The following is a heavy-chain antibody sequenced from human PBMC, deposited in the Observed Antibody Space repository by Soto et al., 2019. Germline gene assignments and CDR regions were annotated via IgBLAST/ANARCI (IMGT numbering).Heavy chain of an antibody. CDR3: AKDYDILTGYPYDAFDI. CDR1: GFTFSSYA. J-gene: IGHJ3*02. V-gene: IGHV3-23*01. CDR2: ISGSGGST. Sequence: GGSLRLSCAASGFTFSSYAMSWVRQAPGKGLEWVSAISGSGGSTYYADSVKGRFTISRDNSKNTLYLQMNSLRAEDTAVYYCAKDYDILTGYPYDAFDIWGQGTMVTVSS. D-gene: IGHD3-9*01.